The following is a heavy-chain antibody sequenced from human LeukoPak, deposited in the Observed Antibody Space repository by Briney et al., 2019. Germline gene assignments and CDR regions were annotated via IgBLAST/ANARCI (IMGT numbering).Heavy chain of an antibody. V-gene: IGHV3-7*01. Sequence: GGSLRLSCAASGFTFSNYWMSWVRQGPGKGLEWVANIKQDGSEKYYVDSVKGRFTIARDNAENSLFLQMNSLRDEDTAVYYCARVYRSSSGYCFDYWAQGTLVTVSS. CDR3: ARVYRSSSGYCFDY. CDR1: GFTFSNYW. CDR2: IKQDGSEK. J-gene: IGHJ4*02. D-gene: IGHD6-6*01.